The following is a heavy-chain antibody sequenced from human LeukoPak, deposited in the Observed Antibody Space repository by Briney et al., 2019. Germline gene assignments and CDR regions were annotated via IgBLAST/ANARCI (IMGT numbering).Heavy chain of an antibody. CDR3: ARDLGASVNWFDP. CDR2: INPNSGGT. J-gene: IGHJ5*02. V-gene: IGHV1-2*06. Sequence: ASVKVSCKASGYTFTDYYMHWVRQAPGQGLEWMGRINPNSGGTNYAQKVQGRVTMTRDTSISTAYMELSRLRSDDTAVYYCARDLGASVNWFDPWGQGTLVTVSS. D-gene: IGHD2-2*01. CDR1: GYTFTDYY.